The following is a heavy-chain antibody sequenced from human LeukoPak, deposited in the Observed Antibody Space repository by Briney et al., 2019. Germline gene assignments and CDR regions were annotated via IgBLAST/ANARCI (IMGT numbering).Heavy chain of an antibody. CDR3: AKPDYDSSGYYYSSAFDI. J-gene: IGHJ3*02. CDR2: ISYDGSNK. CDR1: GFTFSNYG. V-gene: IGHV3-30*18. Sequence: GRSLRLSCAASGFTFSNYGIHWVRQAPGKGLEWVAVISYDGSNKYYADSVKGRFTISRDNSKNTLYLQMNSLRAEDTAVYYCAKPDYDSSGYYYSSAFDIWGQGTMVTVSS. D-gene: IGHD3-22*01.